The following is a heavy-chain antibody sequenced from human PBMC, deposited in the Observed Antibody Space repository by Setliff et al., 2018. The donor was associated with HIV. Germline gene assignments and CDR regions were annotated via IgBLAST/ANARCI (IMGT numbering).Heavy chain of an antibody. CDR2: IYYSGST. J-gene: IGHJ4*03. CDR1: GDSINIHSW. CDR3: ARCRGTLYYFDY. Sequence: PSETLSLTCIVSGDSINIHSWWTWVRQPPTKGLEWIGEIYYSGSTDYKPSLKSRVNISVDKSKKQLSLRLSSVTAADTAVYYCARCRGTLYYFDYWGQGTMVTVSS. D-gene: IGHD3-16*01. V-gene: IGHV4-4*02.